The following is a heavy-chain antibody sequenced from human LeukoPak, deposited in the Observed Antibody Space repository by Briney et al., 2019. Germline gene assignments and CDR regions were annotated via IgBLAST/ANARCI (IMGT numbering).Heavy chain of an antibody. V-gene: IGHV5-51*01. J-gene: IGHJ4*02. D-gene: IGHD6-6*01. CDR2: IYPGDSDT. CDR3: ARQKSAARSYFDY. CDR1: GYSFTSYW. Sequence: GESLKISCKGSGYSFTSYWIGWVRQIPGKGLEWMGIIYPGDSDTRYSPSFQGQVTISADKSISTAYLQWSSLKASDTAMYYCARQKSAARSYFDYWGQGTLVTVSS.